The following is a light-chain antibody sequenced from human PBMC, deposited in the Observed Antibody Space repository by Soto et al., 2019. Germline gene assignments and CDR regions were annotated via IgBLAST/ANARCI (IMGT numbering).Light chain of an antibody. J-gene: IGKJ1*01. CDR2: AAS. CDR1: QSVSSS. CDR3: QQRSKWPRT. V-gene: IGKV3-11*01. Sequence: EIVLTQSPATLSLSPGERATLSCRASQSVSSSLAWYQQKTGQAPRLLIYAASHRATSIPARFSGSGSGTDFSLTISSLEPEDVAVYYCQQRSKWPRTFGQGTKVEIK.